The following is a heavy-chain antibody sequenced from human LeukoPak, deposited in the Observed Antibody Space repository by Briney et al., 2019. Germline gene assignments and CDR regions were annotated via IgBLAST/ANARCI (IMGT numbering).Heavy chain of an antibody. Sequence: GGSLRLSCAASGFTFSSYEMNWVRQAPGKGLEWASYISSSGSTIYYADSVKGRFTISRDNAKNSLYLQMNSLRAEDTAVYYCARESGSYYVFDYWGQGTLVTVSS. V-gene: IGHV3-48*03. J-gene: IGHJ4*02. CDR1: GFTFSSYE. CDR2: ISSSGSTI. D-gene: IGHD1-26*01. CDR3: ARESGSYYVFDY.